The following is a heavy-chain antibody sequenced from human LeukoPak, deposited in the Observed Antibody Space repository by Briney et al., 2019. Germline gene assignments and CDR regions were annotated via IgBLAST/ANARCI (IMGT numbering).Heavy chain of an antibody. CDR1: GFLISRGYH. CDR3: VRGKHSGTEGYFEF. Sequence: PSETLSLTCTVSGFLISRGYHWGWIRQPPGKGLEWIGNIYHSGSPYYNPSLKSRLTVSLDTTKNQISLNLASVTAADTAVYYCVRGKHSGTEGYFEFWGQGILVTVSS. CDR2: IYHSGSP. V-gene: IGHV4-38-2*02. D-gene: IGHD1-26*01. J-gene: IGHJ4*02.